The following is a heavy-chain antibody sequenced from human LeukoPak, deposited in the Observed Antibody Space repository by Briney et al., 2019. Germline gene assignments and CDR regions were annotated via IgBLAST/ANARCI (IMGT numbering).Heavy chain of an antibody. V-gene: IGHV3-7*04. D-gene: IGHD3-16*01. CDR3: ARDPEGDDYDMDV. Sequence: GGSLRLSCAASGLSISFYWMRWVRQVPGKGLEWVANINQEGTEKNYVDSVKGRFTISRDDAKNSVYLQMNRLRDEDTAAYYCARDPEGDDYDMDVWGQGTTVTVSS. CDR1: GLSISFYW. CDR2: INQEGTEK. J-gene: IGHJ6*02.